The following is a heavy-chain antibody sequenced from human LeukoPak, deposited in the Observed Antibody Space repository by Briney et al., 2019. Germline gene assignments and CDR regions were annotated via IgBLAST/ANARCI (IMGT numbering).Heavy chain of an antibody. D-gene: IGHD3-22*01. CDR3: ARDSGYYGFDI. CDR2: ISSSGTTI. Sequence: GGSLRLSCAASGFTFSSYEMNWVRQAPGKGLEWVSYISSSGTTIYYADSVKGRFTISRDNAKNTLYLQMNSLRAEDTAVYYCARDSGYYGFDIWGQGTMVTVSP. J-gene: IGHJ3*02. V-gene: IGHV3-48*03. CDR1: GFTFSSYE.